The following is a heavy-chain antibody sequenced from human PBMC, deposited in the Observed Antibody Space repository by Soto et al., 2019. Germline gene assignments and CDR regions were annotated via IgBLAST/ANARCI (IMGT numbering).Heavy chain of an antibody. CDR2: IKSKSDGGTT. CDR1: GFTFSNAW. Sequence: EVQLVESGGGLAKPGGSLRLSCAASGFTFSNAWMNWVRQAPGKGLEWVGRIKSKSDGGTTDYAAPVRGRFTISRDDSKNTLYLQINSLKTEDTAVYYCTAVSVNMIVVVDYWGHGTLVAVSS. D-gene: IGHD3-22*01. J-gene: IGHJ4*01. CDR3: TAVSVNMIVVVDY. V-gene: IGHV3-15*07.